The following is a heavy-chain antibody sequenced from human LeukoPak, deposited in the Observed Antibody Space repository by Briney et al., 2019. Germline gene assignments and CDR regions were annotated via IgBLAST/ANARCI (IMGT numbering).Heavy chain of an antibody. V-gene: IGHV3-23*01. CDR3: AKTYDSSGLLFDY. CDR1: GFTFSSYA. D-gene: IGHD3-22*01. J-gene: IGHJ4*02. CDR2: ISGSGGST. Sequence: GGSLRLSCAVSGFTFSSYAMSWVRQAPGKGLEWVSAISGSGGSTYYADSVKGRFTISRDNSKNTLYLQMNSLRAKDTAVYYCAKTYDSSGLLFDYWGQGTLVTVSS.